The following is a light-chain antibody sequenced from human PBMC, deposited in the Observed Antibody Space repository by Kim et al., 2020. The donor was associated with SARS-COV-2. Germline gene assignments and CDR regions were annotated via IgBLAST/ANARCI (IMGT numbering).Light chain of an antibody. V-gene: IGLV2-14*04. J-gene: IGLJ1*01. Sequence: QSITISCTGTSSDVGGYNYVSWYQQHPGKAPKLMIYDVSKRPSGVSNRFSGSKSGNTASLTISGLQAEDEADYYCSSYTSSILFVFGTGTKVTVL. CDR3: SSYTSSILFV. CDR2: DVS. CDR1: SSDVGGYNY.